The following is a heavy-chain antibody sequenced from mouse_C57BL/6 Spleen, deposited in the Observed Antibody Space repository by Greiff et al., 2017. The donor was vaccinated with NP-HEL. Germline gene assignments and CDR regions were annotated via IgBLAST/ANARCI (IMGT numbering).Heavy chain of an antibody. CDR2: IYPGGGYT. Sequence: QVHLPQSGAELVRPGTGGMLSCAASGYTFTNYWIGWAKQRPGHGLEWIGDIYPGGGYTNYNEKFKGKATLTADKSSSTAYMQFSSLTSEDSAIYYCARGGHYYGSSSYAMDYWGQGTSVTVSS. CDR3: ARGGHYYGSSSYAMDY. D-gene: IGHD1-1*01. V-gene: IGHV1-63*01. J-gene: IGHJ4*01. CDR1: GYTFTNYW.